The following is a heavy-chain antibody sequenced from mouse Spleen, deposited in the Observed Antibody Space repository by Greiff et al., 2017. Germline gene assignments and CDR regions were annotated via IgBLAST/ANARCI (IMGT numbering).Heavy chain of an antibody. CDR1: GFTFSDYG. V-gene: IGHV5-17*01. CDR3: ARRITTVVAGAMDY. Sequence: EVMLVESGGGLVKPGGSLKLSCAASGFTFSDYGMHWVRQAPEKGLEWVAYISSGSSTIYYADTVKGRFTISRDNAKNTLFLQMTSLRSEDTAMYYCARRITTVVAGAMDYWGQGTSVTVSS. J-gene: IGHJ4*01. CDR2: ISSGSSTI. D-gene: IGHD1-1*01.